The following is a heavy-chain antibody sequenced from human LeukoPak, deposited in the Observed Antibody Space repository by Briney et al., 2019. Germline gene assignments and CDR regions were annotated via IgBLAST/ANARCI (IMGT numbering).Heavy chain of an antibody. CDR2: IYYTGST. Sequence: SETLSLTCTVSGGSISSSTYYWGWIRQPPGKGLEWIGSIYYTGSTYYTPSLKSRVTISVDTSKNQSSLRLSSVTAADTAVYYCARIGDPRDYYGMDVWGQGTTVTVSS. J-gene: IGHJ6*02. V-gene: IGHV4-39*01. CDR3: ARIGDPRDYYGMDV. D-gene: IGHD4-17*01. CDR1: GGSISSSTYY.